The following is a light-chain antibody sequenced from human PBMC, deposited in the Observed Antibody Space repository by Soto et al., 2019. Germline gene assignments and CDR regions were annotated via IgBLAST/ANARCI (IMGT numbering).Light chain of an antibody. J-gene: IGLJ1*01. CDR2: QDS. V-gene: IGLV3-1*01. Sequence: SYELTQPPSVSVSPGQTASITCSGDKLGDKYACWYQQKPGQSPVLVIYQDSKRPSGIPERFSGSNSGNTATLTISGTQAMDEADYCCQAWDGSTAWVFGTGTKLTVL. CDR3: QAWDGSTAWV. CDR1: KLGDKY.